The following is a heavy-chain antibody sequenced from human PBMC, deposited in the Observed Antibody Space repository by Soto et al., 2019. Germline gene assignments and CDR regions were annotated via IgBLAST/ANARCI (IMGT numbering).Heavy chain of an antibody. CDR1: GYSFTSYH. CDR3: ARDFRNYFDY. V-gene: IGHV1-46*01. Sequence: ASVKVSCKTSGYSFTSYHIQWVRQAPGQGLEWMGMINPSGGFTLYAQKFRGRVTLTTDTSTSTGYMEVSSLRSEDTAVYYCARDFRNYFDYWGQGTQVTVSS. CDR2: INPSGGFT. J-gene: IGHJ4*02.